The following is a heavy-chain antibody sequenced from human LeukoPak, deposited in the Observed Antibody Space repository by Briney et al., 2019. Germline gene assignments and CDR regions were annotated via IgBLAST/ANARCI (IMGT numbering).Heavy chain of an antibody. Sequence: GGSLRLSCAASGFTFSDYYMSWIRQAPGKGLEWLAIVSYDGTNKYSADSVKGRFTISRDNSKNMVFLQVNSLRAEDTAVYYSARDHGYTYSKDRFDYWGQGTLVAVSS. V-gene: IGHV3-30*03. CDR1: GFTFSDYY. D-gene: IGHD5-18*01. CDR3: ARDHGYTYSKDRFDY. J-gene: IGHJ4*02. CDR2: VSYDGTNK.